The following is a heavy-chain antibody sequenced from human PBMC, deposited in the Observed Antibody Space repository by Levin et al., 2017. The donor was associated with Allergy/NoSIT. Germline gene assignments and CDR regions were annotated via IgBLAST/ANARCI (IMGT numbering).Heavy chain of an antibody. D-gene: IGHD5-18*01. CDR1: GFTVSSNY. Sequence: GGSLRLSCAASGFTVSSNYMSWVRQAPGKGLEWVSVIYSGGSTYYADSVKGRFTISRDNSKNTLYLQMNSLRAEDTAVYYCAREARGYSYGSSFDYWGQGTLVTVSS. J-gene: IGHJ4*02. CDR3: AREARGYSYGSSFDY. V-gene: IGHV3-53*01. CDR2: IYSGGST.